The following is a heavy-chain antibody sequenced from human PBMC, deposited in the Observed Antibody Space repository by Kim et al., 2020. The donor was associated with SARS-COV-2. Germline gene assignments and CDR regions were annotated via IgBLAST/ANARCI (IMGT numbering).Heavy chain of an antibody. D-gene: IGHD2-2*01. CDR1: GFTFSNYW. CDR3: ARDGAPGVPWHFDY. CDR2: IQQDGSEK. Sequence: GGSLRLSCAASGFTFSNYWMSWVRQAPGKGLEWVANIQQDGSEKYYVDSVKGRFTISRDNAKNSLYLQMNSLRVEDTAVYYCARDGAPGVPWHFDYWGQGTLLTVSS. J-gene: IGHJ4*02. V-gene: IGHV3-7*03.